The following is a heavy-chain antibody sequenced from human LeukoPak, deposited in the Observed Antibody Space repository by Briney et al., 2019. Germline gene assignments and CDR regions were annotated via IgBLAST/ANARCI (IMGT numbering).Heavy chain of an antibody. D-gene: IGHD4-17*01. J-gene: IGHJ4*02. CDR2: ILYDGSNK. CDR1: GFTFSSYG. CDR3: ARDLTGATVTTYFDY. Sequence: GGSLRLSCAPSGFTFSSYGMHWVRQAPGKGLEWVAVILYDGSNKYYADSVKGRFTISRDNSKNTLYLQMNSLRAEDTAVYYCARDLTGATVTTYFDYWGQGTLVTVSS. V-gene: IGHV3-33*01.